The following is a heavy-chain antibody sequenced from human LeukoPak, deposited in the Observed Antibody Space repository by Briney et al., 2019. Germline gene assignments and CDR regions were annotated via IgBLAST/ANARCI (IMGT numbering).Heavy chain of an antibody. CDR3: AKVNVDTAITVDGMDV. Sequence: ASVKVSCKASGYTFTSYGISWVRQAPGQGLEWMGWISAYNGNTNYAQKLQGRVTMTTDTSTSTAYMELRSLRSDDTAVYYCAKVNVDTAITVDGMDVWGQGTTVTVSS. J-gene: IGHJ6*02. D-gene: IGHD5-18*01. CDR2: ISAYNGNT. V-gene: IGHV1-18*01. CDR1: GYTFTSYG.